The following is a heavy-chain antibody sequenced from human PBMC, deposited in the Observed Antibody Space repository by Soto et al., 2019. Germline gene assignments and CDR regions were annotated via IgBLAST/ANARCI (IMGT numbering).Heavy chain of an antibody. CDR1: GYTFTSYG. Sequence: ASVKVSCKASGYTFTSYGISWVRQTPGQGLEWMGWISAYNGNTNYAQELQGRVTMTTDTSTSTAYMELRSLRSDDTAVYYCARDGAGVYGDYGMDVWGQGTTVTVSS. CDR2: ISAYNGNT. J-gene: IGHJ6*02. D-gene: IGHD4-17*01. V-gene: IGHV1-18*01. CDR3: ARDGAGVYGDYGMDV.